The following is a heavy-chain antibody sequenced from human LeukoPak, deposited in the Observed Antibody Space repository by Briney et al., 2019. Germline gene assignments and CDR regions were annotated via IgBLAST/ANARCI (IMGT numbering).Heavy chain of an antibody. CDR1: GYTFTGCY. V-gene: IGHV1-2*02. D-gene: IGHD3-10*01. CDR2: INPNSGGT. CDR3: ARVLWFGEFYFDY. J-gene: IGHJ4*02. Sequence: ASVKVSCKASGYTFTGCYMHWVRQAPGQGLEWMGWINPNSGGTNYAQKFQGRVTMTRDASISTAYMELSRLRSDDTAVYYCARVLWFGEFYFDYWGQGTLVTVSS.